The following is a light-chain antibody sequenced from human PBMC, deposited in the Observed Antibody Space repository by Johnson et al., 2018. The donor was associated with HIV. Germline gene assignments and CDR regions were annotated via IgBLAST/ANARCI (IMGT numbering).Light chain of an antibody. CDR1: SSNIGNNY. CDR2: ENN. V-gene: IGLV1-51*02. J-gene: IGLJ1*01. CDR3: GTWDSSLSAYV. Sequence: QSVLTQPPSVSAAPGQKVTISCSGSSSNIGNNYVSWYQQVPGTAPKLLIYENNKRPSGIPDRFSGSKSGTSATLGITGLQTGDEAEYYCGTWDSSLSAYVFATDTYVTVL.